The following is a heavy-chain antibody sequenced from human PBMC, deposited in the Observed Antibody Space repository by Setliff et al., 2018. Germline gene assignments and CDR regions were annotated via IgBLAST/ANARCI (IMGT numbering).Heavy chain of an antibody. CDR3: ARGGDSGSYFLANHDAFDI. D-gene: IGHD1-26*01. J-gene: IGHJ3*02. CDR2: IHYSGST. CDR1: GGSISSSSYY. Sequence: SETLSLTCTVSGGSISSSSYYWGWIRQPPGKGLEWIGSIHYSGSTYYNPSPKSRVTISIDTSKNQFSLKLSSVTAADTAVYYCARGGDSGSYFLANHDAFDIWGQGTMVTVSS. V-gene: IGHV4-39*07.